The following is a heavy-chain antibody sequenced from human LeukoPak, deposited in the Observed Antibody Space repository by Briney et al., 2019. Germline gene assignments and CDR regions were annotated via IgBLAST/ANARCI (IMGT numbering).Heavy chain of an antibody. V-gene: IGHV4-39*01. J-gene: IGHJ5*02. Sequence: SQTLSLTCTVSGGSISSSSSYWGWIRQPPGQGLEWIAPIYHTGNTNYNPSLKTRVTISFDPSRNQLSLTLTSVTAADTAVYYCAKSGHSYYYTPGDFSWGQGTLVTVSS. D-gene: IGHD3-22*01. CDR3: AKSGHSYYYTPGDFS. CDR1: GGSISSSSSY. CDR2: IYHTGNT.